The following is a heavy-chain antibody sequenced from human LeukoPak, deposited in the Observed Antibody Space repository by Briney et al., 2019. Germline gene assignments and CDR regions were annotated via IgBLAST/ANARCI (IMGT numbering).Heavy chain of an antibody. CDR2: ISAYNGNT. J-gene: IGHJ6*02. CDR3: AAPKPVVAATNYYYGMDV. V-gene: IGHV1-18*01. CDR1: GYTFTSYG. Sequence: GASVKVSCKASGYTFTSYGISWVRQAPGQGLEWMGWISAYNGNTNYAQKLQGRVTMTTDTSTSTAYVELRSLRSDDTAVYYCAAPKPVVAATNYYYGMDVWGQGTTVTVSS. D-gene: IGHD2-15*01.